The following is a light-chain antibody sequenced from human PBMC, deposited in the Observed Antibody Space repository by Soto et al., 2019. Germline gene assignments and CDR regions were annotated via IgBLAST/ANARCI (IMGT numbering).Light chain of an antibody. J-gene: IGLJ1*01. CDR3: AKWNDGVFV. V-gene: IGLV1-44*01. CDR1: TSNIGRST. Sequence: QSVLTQPPSASWTPGQRVTISCSGNTSNIGRSTVSWYQQFPGAAPKLLIYGNTQRPLGAPVRFSGSKSDTSASLAISGLQSEDEADYYCAKWNDGVFVFGIGTKVTVL. CDR2: GNT.